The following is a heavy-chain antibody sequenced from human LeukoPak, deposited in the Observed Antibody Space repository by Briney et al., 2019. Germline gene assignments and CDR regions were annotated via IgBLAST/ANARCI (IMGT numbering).Heavy chain of an antibody. V-gene: IGHV4-39*01. D-gene: IGHD3-10*01. CDR3: ASLAGSGKYYYYMDV. J-gene: IGHJ6*03. CDR1: GGSISSSSLY. Sequence: PSETLSLTCTVSGGSISSSSLYWGWIRRPPGKGLEWIGSIYYTGSGSTYYNPSLKSRVTVSVDTSKNQFSLKMSSVTAADTAVYCCASLAGSGKYYYYMDVWGKGTTVTVSS. CDR2: IYYTGSGST.